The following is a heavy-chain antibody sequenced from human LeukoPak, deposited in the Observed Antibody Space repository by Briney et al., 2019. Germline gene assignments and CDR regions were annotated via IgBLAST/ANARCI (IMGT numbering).Heavy chain of an antibody. D-gene: IGHD3-3*01. CDR2: INHSGST. V-gene: IGHV4-34*01. Sequence: PSETLSLTCAVYGGSFSGYYWSWIRQPPGKGLEWVGEINHSGSTNYNPSLKSRVTISVDTSKNQLSLKLSSVTAADTAVYYCARGGFITIFGVVINYYYYMDVWGKGTTVTVSS. CDR3: ARGGFITIFGVVINYYYYMDV. CDR1: GGSFSGYY. J-gene: IGHJ6*03.